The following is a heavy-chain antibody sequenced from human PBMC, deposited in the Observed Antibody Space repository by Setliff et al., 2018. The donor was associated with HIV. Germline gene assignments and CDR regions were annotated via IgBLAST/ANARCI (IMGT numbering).Heavy chain of an antibody. CDR2: INQSGST. J-gene: IGHJ4*02. D-gene: IGHD1-20*01. V-gene: IGHV4-34*01. CDR1: GGSFSGYY. Sequence: SETLSLTCAVYGGSFSGYYWSWIRQPPGKGLEWIGEINQSGSTHYNPSLKSRLTISLDTSKNQFSLKLSSVTAADTAVYYCARQGHWYIPWYFDYWGQGALVTVSS. CDR3: ARQGHWYIPWYFDY.